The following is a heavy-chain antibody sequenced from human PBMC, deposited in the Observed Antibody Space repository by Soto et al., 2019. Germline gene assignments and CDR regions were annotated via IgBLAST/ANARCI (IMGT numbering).Heavy chain of an antibody. V-gene: IGHV3-30*03. J-gene: IGHJ5*02. Sequence: PGGSLRLSCAASGFTFSSYGMHSVRQAPGKGLEWVTVISYDGSNKYYADAVKGRFTISRDNSKNTLYLQMNSLRAEDTAVYYCALPYCSSTSCYGSGSYPGPFDPWGQGTLVTVSS. CDR2: ISYDGSNK. CDR1: GFTFSSYG. D-gene: IGHD2-2*01. CDR3: ALPYCSSTSCYGSGSYPGPFDP.